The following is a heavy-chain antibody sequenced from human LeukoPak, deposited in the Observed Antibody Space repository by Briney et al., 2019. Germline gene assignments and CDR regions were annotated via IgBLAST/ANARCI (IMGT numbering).Heavy chain of an antibody. CDR1: GFTFSSHW. V-gene: IGHV3-7*01. CDR2: INQDGGEK. Sequence: GGSLRLSCAASGFTFSSHWMSWVRQAPGKGLEWVAKINQDGGEKYYVDSVKGRFTISRDNAKNSLYLQMNSLRAEDTAVYYCARNTYYDFWSRPLGAFDIWGQGTMVTVSS. J-gene: IGHJ3*02. CDR3: ARNTYYDFWSRPLGAFDI. D-gene: IGHD3-3*01.